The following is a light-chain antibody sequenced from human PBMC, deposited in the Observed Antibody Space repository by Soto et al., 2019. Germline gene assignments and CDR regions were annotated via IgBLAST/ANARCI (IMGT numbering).Light chain of an antibody. CDR2: GAS. CDR1: QSVSTSY. V-gene: IGKV3D-20*02. Sequence: EIVLTQSPGTLSLSPGESATLSCRASQSVSTSYLAWYQQKPGQAPRLLIYGASSRATVIPDRFSGSGSGTDFTLTISSLEPEDFAVYYCQQRSAWPLTFGGGTKVEIK. CDR3: QQRSAWPLT. J-gene: IGKJ4*01.